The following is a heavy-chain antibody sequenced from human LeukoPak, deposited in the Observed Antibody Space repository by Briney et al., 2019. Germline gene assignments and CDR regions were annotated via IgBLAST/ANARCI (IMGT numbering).Heavy chain of an antibody. CDR1: GFTFSSCW. CDR2: INSDGSSI. D-gene: IGHD3-22*01. CDR3: ARVFYISPYYDSSGYYAG. V-gene: IGHV3-74*01. Sequence: PGGSLRLSCAASGFTFSSCWMHWVRQAPGRGLVWVSRINSDGSSISYAGSVKGRFTISRDNAKNTLYLQMNSLRAEDTAVYYCARVFYISPYYDSSGYYAGWGQGTLVTVSS. J-gene: IGHJ4*02.